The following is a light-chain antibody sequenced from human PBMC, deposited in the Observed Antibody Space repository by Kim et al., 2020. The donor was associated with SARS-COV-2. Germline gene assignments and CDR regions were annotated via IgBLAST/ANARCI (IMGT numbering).Light chain of an antibody. CDR2: AAS. J-gene: IGKJ4*01. CDR1: QGISSY. V-gene: IGKV1-9*01. Sequence: IQLTQSPSSLSASVGDRVTITCRASQGISSYLAWYQQKTGKAPKLLIYAASTLQSGVPSRFSGSGSGTDFTLTISSLQPEDFATYYCQQLNSYPLTFGGGTKLEI. CDR3: QQLNSYPLT.